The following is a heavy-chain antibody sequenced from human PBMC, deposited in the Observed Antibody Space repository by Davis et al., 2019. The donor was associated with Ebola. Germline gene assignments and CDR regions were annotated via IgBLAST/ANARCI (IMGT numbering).Heavy chain of an antibody. V-gene: IGHV3-49*04. D-gene: IGHD3-22*01. J-gene: IGHJ3*02. Sequence: GGSLRLPCAASGFTFSNAWMSWVRQAPGKGLAWVGFTRSDAYGGTTGYAASVKGRFTISRDDSKSIAYLQMNSLKTEDTAMYYCTRAYYYDSSGFSIWGQGTMVTVSS. CDR1: GFTFSNAW. CDR3: TRAYYYDSSGFSI. CDR2: TRSDAYGGTT.